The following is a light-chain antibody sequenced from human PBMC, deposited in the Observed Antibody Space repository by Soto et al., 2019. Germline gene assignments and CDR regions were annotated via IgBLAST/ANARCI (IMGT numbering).Light chain of an antibody. CDR2: GAS. V-gene: IGKV3-20*01. CDR3: QQYNLWPPIT. CDR1: QSVSSSY. J-gene: IGKJ5*01. Sequence: EIVLTQSPGTLSLSPGERATLSCRASQSVSSSYLAWYQQKPGQAPRLLIYGASSRATGIPDRFSGSGSGTDFTLTITSLQSEDFAVYYCQQYNLWPPITFGQGTRLEIK.